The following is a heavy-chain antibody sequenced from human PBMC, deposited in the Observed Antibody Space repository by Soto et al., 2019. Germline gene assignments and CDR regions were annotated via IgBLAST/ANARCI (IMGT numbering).Heavy chain of an antibody. J-gene: IGHJ4*02. CDR1: GGTFSSYA. CDR3: ASSLTIAVTTEGSDYFDY. Sequence: SVKVSCKASGGTFSSYAISWVRQAPGQGLEWMGGIIPIFGTANYAQKFQGRVTITADESTSTAYMELSSLRSEDTAVYYCASSLTIAVTTEGSDYFDYWGQGTLVTVSS. CDR2: IIPIFGTA. V-gene: IGHV1-69*13. D-gene: IGHD3-22*01.